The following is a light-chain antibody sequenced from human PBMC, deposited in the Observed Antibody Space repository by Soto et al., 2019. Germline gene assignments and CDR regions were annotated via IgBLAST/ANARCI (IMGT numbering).Light chain of an antibody. J-gene: IGKJ5*01. CDR3: QQYDILPIT. V-gene: IGKV1-33*01. Sequence: DIQMTQSPSSLFASVGDRVTITCQATQDINIYLNWYQQKPGKAPNLLIYDASNLEIVVPSRFSGSGSGTHFTYTISSLQTADIGTYYCQQYDILPITFGRGTRLEIK. CDR1: QDINIY. CDR2: DAS.